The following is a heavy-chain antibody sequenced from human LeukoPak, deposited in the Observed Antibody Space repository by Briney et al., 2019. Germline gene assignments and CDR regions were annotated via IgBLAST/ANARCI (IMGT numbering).Heavy chain of an antibody. D-gene: IGHD3-10*01. V-gene: IGHV3-11*01. CDR1: GFTFSDHC. CDR3: PRAHYYFGSRHSYYFDS. Sequence: GGSLRLSCAASGFTFSDHCMSWIRQAPGKGLEWISYISTGDTAIFYADSVKGRFTISRDNAKDSLYLQMSSLRAEDTAVYYCPRAHYYFGSRHSYYFDSWGQGTLVTVFS. CDR2: ISTGDTAI. J-gene: IGHJ4*02.